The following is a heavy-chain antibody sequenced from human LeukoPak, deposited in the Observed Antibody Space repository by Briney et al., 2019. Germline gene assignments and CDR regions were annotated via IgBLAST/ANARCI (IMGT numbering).Heavy chain of an antibody. CDR3: ATAGESWGWFPMHY. D-gene: IGHD6-19*01. CDR2: INHSGST. V-gene: IGHV4-34*01. J-gene: IGHJ4*02. CDR1: GGSFSGYY. Sequence: PSETLSLTCAVYGGSFSGYYWSWLRQPPGKGLEWVGEINHSGSTNYNPSLKSRVTISVHTSKNQFSLKLSSVTAVDTAVYYCATAGESWGWFPMHYWGQGTLVTVSS.